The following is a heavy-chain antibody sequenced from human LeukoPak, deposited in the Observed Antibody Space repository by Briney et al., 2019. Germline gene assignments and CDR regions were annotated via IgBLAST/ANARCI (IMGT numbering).Heavy chain of an antibody. CDR1: GGSISRGDYY. CDR2: IYYTGST. Sequence: SETLSLTCTVSGGSISRGDYYWRWLRQPPGKGLEWIGYIYYTGSTYYNPSLKSRVTISVDTSKNQFSLKLSSVTAADTAVYYCARVYWNYAFDIWGQGTMVTVSS. J-gene: IGHJ3*02. D-gene: IGHD1-7*01. CDR3: ARVYWNYAFDI. V-gene: IGHV4-30-4*08.